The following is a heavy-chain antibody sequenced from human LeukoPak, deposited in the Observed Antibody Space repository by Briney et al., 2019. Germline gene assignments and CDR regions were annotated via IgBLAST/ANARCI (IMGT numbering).Heavy chain of an antibody. CDR3: AREGENYGDYGIY. J-gene: IGHJ4*02. D-gene: IGHD4-17*01. Sequence: ASVKVSCKASGYIFTGHYMNWVRQVPGQGLEWMGRINPKTGGTNYAQNFQGRVTMTRDTSISTTYMELSRLRPDDTAVYYCAREGENYGDYGIYWGQGTLVTVSS. V-gene: IGHV1-2*06. CDR1: GYIFTGHY. CDR2: INPKTGGT.